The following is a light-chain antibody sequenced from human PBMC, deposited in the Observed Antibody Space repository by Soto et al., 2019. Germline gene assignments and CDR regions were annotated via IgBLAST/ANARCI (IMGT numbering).Light chain of an antibody. CDR3: QQYNTWSSST. CDR1: QISSSN. V-gene: IGKV3-15*01. J-gene: IGKJ5*01. Sequence: EIVMTQSPATLSVSPGERVTLSFRASQISSSNLAWYQQKPGQAPSLLMYGTSTRATGIPARFTGSGSGTEFTLSINSQQSEDFGVSYYQQYNTWSSSTFGQGTRLEIK. CDR2: GTS.